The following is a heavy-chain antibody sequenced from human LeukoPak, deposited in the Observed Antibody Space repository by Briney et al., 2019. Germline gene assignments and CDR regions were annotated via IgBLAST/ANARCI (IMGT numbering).Heavy chain of an antibody. CDR3: AVNWNLDY. CDR2: ISTSDTT. CDR1: GFTFSSYA. Sequence: GGSLRLSCAASGFTFSSYAMSWVRQAPGKGLEYVSAISTSDTTFYADSVKGRFTISRDVSKNTLSLQMNSLRAEDTAVYYCAVNWNLDYWGQGTLVTVST. J-gene: IGHJ4*02. V-gene: IGHV3-23*01. D-gene: IGHD1-1*01.